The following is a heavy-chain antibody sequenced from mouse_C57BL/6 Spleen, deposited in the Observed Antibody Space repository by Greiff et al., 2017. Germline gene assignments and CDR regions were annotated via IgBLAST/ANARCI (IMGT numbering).Heavy chain of an antibody. CDR2: IDPENGDT. V-gene: IGHV14-4*01. D-gene: IGHD3-1*01. J-gene: IGHJ3*01. CDR1: GFNIKDDY. Sequence: EVMLVESGAELVRPGASVKLSCTASGFNIKDDYMHWVKQRPEQGLEWIGWIDPENGDTEYASKFQGKATITADTSSNTAYLQLSSLTSEDTAVYYCTTGGANPPYWGQGTLVTVSA. CDR3: TTGGANPPY.